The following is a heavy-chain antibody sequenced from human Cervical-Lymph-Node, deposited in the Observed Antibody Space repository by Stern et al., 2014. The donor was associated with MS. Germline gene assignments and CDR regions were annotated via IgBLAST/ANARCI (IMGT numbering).Heavy chain of an antibody. D-gene: IGHD3-9*01. CDR2: IYWTDDR. CDR3: AHDYHDILTGYYNSRFAS. CDR1: GFSLSTSGVG. Sequence: QVTLRESGPTLVKPTQTVTLTCTFSGFSLSTSGVGVGWIRQPPGKALEWLALIYWTDDRRYSPSLKSRLTITKDTSKNQVVLTMTNMDPVDTATYYCAHDYHDILTGYYNSRFASWGHGTLVTVSS. J-gene: IGHJ4*01. V-gene: IGHV2-5*01.